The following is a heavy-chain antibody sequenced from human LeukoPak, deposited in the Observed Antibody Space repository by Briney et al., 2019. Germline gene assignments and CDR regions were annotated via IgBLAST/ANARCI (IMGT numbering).Heavy chain of an antibody. J-gene: IGHJ4*02. D-gene: IGHD5-24*01. Sequence: PGGSLRLSCAASGFTFDDYAMHWVRQAPGKGLERVSGISWNSGSIGYADSVKGRFTISRDNAKNSLYLQMNSLRAEDTALYYCAKDIEDGYNSNFDYWGQGTLVTVSS. CDR3: AKDIEDGYNSNFDY. CDR1: GFTFDDYA. CDR2: ISWNSGSI. V-gene: IGHV3-9*01.